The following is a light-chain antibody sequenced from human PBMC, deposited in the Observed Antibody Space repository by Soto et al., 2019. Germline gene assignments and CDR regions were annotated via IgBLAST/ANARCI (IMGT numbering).Light chain of an antibody. Sequence: QSALTQPRSVSGSPGQSVTISCTGTSSDVGGYNYVSWYQQHPGKAPKLMISDVSKRPSGVPDRFSGSKSGNTASLTISGLQAEDEADYHCCSYAGNYYVFGTGTKLTVL. CDR1: SSDVGGYNY. J-gene: IGLJ1*01. CDR2: DVS. V-gene: IGLV2-11*01. CDR3: CSYAGNYYV.